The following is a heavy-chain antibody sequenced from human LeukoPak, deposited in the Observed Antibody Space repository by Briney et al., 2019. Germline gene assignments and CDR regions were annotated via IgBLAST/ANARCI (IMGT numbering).Heavy chain of an antibody. J-gene: IGHJ4*02. Sequence: SETLSLTCDVSGGSIDSTNWWSWVRQPPGKGLEWIGEIYHSGSTNYNPSLKSRVTISVDKSKNQFSLKLSSVTAADTAAYYCAREGDGDYGSFDYWGQGTLVTVSS. D-gene: IGHD4-17*01. CDR1: GGSIDSTNW. V-gene: IGHV4-4*02. CDR2: IYHSGST. CDR3: AREGDGDYGSFDY.